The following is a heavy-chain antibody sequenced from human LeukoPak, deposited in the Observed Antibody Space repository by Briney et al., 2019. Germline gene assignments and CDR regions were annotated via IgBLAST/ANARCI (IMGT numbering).Heavy chain of an antibody. J-gene: IGHJ4*02. CDR1: GYTFTSYY. V-gene: IGHV1-2*02. D-gene: IGHD2-2*01. CDR3: ARDGCSSTSCYDY. CDR2: INPNSGGT. Sequence: ASVKVSCKASGYTFTSYYMHWVRQAPGQGLEWMGWINPNSGGTNYAQKFQGRVTMTRDTSISTAYMELSRLTSDDTAVYYCARDGCSSTSCYDYWGQGTLVTVSS.